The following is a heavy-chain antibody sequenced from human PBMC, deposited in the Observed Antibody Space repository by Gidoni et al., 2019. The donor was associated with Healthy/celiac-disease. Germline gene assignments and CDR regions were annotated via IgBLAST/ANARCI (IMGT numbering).Heavy chain of an antibody. D-gene: IGHD2-15*01. J-gene: IGHJ4*02. V-gene: IGHV3-64*01. Sequence: EVQLVASGGGLVQPGGSLRLSCAASGFTFSSYAMHWVRQAPGKGLEYVSAISSNGGSTYYANSVKGRFTISRDNSKNTLYLQMGSLRAEDMAVYYCARALVVAAPFDYWGQGTLVTVSS. CDR1: GFTFSSYA. CDR2: ISSNGGST. CDR3: ARALVVAAPFDY.